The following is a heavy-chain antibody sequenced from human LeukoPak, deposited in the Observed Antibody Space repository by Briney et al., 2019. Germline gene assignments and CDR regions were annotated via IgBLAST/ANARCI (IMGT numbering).Heavy chain of an antibody. J-gene: IGHJ3*02. Sequence: PGGSLRLSCAASGFTFSSYVMNWVRQAPGKGLEWVSTISGSGDSTYYADSVKGRFTISRDNSKSTLYLQMNSLRAEDTAVYYCARRITTVNGWGDFDIWGQGTMVTVST. CDR2: ISGSGDST. V-gene: IGHV3-23*01. CDR3: ARRITTVNGWGDFDI. CDR1: GFTFSSYV. D-gene: IGHD4-11*01.